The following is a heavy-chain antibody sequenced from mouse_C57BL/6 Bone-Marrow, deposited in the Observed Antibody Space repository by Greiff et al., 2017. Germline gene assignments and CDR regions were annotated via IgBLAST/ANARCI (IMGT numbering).Heavy chain of an antibody. Sequence: VMLVESGAELVRPGTSVKVSCKASGYAFTNYLIEWVKQRPGQGLEWIGVINPGSGGTNYNEKFKGKATLTADKSSSTAYMQLSSLTSEDSAVYFCASHSNGFAYWGQGTLVTVSA. D-gene: IGHD2-5*01. V-gene: IGHV1-54*01. J-gene: IGHJ3*01. CDR2: INPGSGGT. CDR1: GYAFTNYL. CDR3: ASHSNGFAY.